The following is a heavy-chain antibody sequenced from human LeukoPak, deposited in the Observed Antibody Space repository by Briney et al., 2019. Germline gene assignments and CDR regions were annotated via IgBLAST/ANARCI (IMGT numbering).Heavy chain of an antibody. CDR2: ISHTGSYI. J-gene: IGHJ6*02. CDR1: GFTFATYS. D-gene: IGHD1-26*01. CDR3: ARDGYGGSYEYSGTYSEYYGMDV. Sequence: PGGSLRLSCGASGFTFATYSMNWIRQAPGKGLEWVSSISHTGSYIYYADSMRGRFTTSRDNAKNSLYLHMDSLRAEDTAVYYCARDGYGGSYEYSGTYSEYYGMDVWGQGTMVTVSS. V-gene: IGHV3-21*01.